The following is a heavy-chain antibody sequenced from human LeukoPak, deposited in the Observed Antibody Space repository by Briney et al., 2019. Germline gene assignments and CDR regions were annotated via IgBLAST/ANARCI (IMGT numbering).Heavy chain of an antibody. D-gene: IGHD3-10*01. J-gene: IGHJ6*02. V-gene: IGHV3-7*01. CDR3: ARINQVRGVIITTYGMDV. Sequence: GGALRLPCAASGFTFSSYWMSWVRQAPGKGLEGVANIKQDGREKYYVDSVKGRFTISRDNDKNSLYLQVNSLRDQDTAVYYCARINQVRGVIITTYGMDVWGQGPTVTVSS. CDR1: GFTFSSYW. CDR2: IKQDGREK.